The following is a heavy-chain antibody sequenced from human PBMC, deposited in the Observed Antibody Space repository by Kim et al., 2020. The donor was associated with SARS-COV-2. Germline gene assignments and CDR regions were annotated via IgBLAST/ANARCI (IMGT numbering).Heavy chain of an antibody. CDR3: ASLRRGAVAGIIGTSNNWFDP. CDR1: GGSISSSSYY. CDR2: IYYSGST. J-gene: IGHJ5*02. Sequence: SETLSLTCTVSGGSISSSSYYWGWIRQPPGKGLEWIGSIYYSGSTYYNSSLKSLVIISVDTSKNQFSLKLSSVTAADTAVYYCASLRRGAVAGIIGTSNNWFDPWGQGTLVTVSS. V-gene: IGHV4-39*01. D-gene: IGHD6-19*01.